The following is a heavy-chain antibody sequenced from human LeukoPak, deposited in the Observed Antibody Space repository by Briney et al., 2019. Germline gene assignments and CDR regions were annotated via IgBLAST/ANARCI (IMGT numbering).Heavy chain of an antibody. Sequence: GGSLRLSCGASGFTFRDYWMSWVRQAPGKGLEWVANIQSDGNEKNYVDSVQGRFTISRDNAKTSLYLQMNSLRAEDTAVYYCARDSAVATYYGVDVWGQGTTVTVSS. V-gene: IGHV3-7*01. CDR1: GFTFRDYW. CDR2: IQSDGNEK. J-gene: IGHJ6*02. CDR3: ARDSAVATYYGVDV. D-gene: IGHD6-19*01.